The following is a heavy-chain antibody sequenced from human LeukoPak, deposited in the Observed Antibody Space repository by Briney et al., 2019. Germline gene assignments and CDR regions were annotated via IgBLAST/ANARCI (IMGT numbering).Heavy chain of an antibody. J-gene: IGHJ4*02. CDR2: IGHSGST. D-gene: IGHD2-2*01. V-gene: IGHV4-38-2*02. Sequence: PSETLSLTCTVSGYSISSGYYWGWIRQPPGKGLEWIGSIGHSGSTFFNPSLKSRVTISVDTSKNQFSLKLSSVTAADSAVYYCARIVSSSHDCWGQGTLVTVSS. CDR1: GYSISSGYY. CDR3: ARIVSSSHDC.